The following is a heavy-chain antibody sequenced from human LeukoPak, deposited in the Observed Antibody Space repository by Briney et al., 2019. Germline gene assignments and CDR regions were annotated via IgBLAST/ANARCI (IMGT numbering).Heavy chain of an antibody. D-gene: IGHD3-3*01. CDR1: GGSISSYY. J-gene: IGHJ5*02. Sequence: SETLSLTCTVSGGSISSYYWSWIRQPPGKGLEWIGYIYYSGSTNYNPSLKSRDTISVDTSKNQFSLKLSSVTAADTAVYYCARDRGFWSGFHLNWFDPWGQGTLVTVSS. CDR3: ARDRGFWSGFHLNWFDP. V-gene: IGHV4-59*01. CDR2: IYYSGST.